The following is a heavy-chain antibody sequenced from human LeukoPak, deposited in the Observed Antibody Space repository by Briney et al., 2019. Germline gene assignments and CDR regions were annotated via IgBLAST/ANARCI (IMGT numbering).Heavy chain of an antibody. CDR3: ARDSGGWYTDY. D-gene: IGHD6-19*01. V-gene: IGHV3-21*01. CDR2: ISSSSSYI. J-gene: IGHJ4*02. CDR1: GFTFSSYA. Sequence: PGGSLRLSCAASGFTFSSYAMSWVRQAPGKGLEWVSSISSSSSYIYYADSVKGRFTISRDNAKNSLYLQMNSLRAEDTAVYYCARDSGGWYTDYWGQGTLVTVSS.